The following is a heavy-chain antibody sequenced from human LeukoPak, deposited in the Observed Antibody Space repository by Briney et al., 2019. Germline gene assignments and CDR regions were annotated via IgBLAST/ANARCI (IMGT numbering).Heavy chain of an antibody. CDR1: GFTFSSYS. Sequence: GGSLRLSCAASGFTFSSYSMNWVRQAPGKGLEWVSSISSSSSYIYYADSVKGRFTISRDNAKNSLYLQMNSLRAEDTAVYYCARVRDGYNQGAFDYWGQGTLVTVSS. J-gene: IGHJ4*02. V-gene: IGHV3-21*01. CDR2: ISSSSSYI. D-gene: IGHD5-24*01. CDR3: ARVRDGYNQGAFDY.